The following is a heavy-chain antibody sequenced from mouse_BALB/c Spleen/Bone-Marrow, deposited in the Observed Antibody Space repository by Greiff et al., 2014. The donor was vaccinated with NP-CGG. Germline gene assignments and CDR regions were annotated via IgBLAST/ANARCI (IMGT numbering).Heavy chain of an antibody. CDR1: GFSLSSYG. V-gene: IGHV2-3*01. Sequence: QVQLQQSGPGLVAPSQSLSITCTVSGFSLSSYGVSWVRQPPGKGLEWLGVIWGDGSTNYHSALISRLSISKDNSKSQVFLKLNSLQNDDAATYYCANGGLLRWAFDYWGQGTTVTVSS. D-gene: IGHD1-1*01. J-gene: IGHJ2*01. CDR3: ANGGLLRWAFDY. CDR2: IWGDGST.